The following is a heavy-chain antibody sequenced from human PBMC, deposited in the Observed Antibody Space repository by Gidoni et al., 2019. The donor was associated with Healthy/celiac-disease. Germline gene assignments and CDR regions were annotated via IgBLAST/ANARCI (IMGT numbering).Heavy chain of an antibody. D-gene: IGHD2-21*02. CDR1: VFTFGDYA. CDR3: TRGRCGGDCFYNWFDP. CDR2: IRSKAYGGTT. V-gene: IGHV3-49*03. Sequence: EVQLLESGGGLVQPGRSLRLSCTASVFTFGDYAMSWFRQAPGKGLEWVGFIRSKAYGGTTEYAASVKGRFTISRDDSKSIAYLQMNSLKTEDTAVYYCTRGRCGGDCFYNWFDPWGQGTLVTVSS. J-gene: IGHJ5*02.